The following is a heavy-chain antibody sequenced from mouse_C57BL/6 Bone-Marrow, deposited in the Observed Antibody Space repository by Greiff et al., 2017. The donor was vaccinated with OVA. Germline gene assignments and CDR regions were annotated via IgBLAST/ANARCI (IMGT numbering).Heavy chain of an antibody. D-gene: IGHD2-2*01. Sequence: EVKLQESGPGLVKPSQSLSLTCSVTGYSITSGYYWNWIRQFPGNKLEWMGYISYDGSNNYNPCLKNRISITRDTSKNQFFLKLNSVTTEDTATYYCARGNGYVDSFAYWGQGTLVTVSA. CDR1: GYSITSGYY. CDR2: ISYDGSN. V-gene: IGHV3-6*01. J-gene: IGHJ3*01. CDR3: ARGNGYVDSFAY.